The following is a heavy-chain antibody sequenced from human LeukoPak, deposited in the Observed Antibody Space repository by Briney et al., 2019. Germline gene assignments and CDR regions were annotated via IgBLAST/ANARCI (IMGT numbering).Heavy chain of an antibody. Sequence: SETLSLTCAVYGGSFSGYYWSWIRQPPGKGLEWIGEINHSGSTSYNPSLKSRVTISVDTSKNQFSLKLSSVTAADTAVYYCARVARYCSSTSCYKRGYYYYMDVWGKGTTVTVSS. D-gene: IGHD2-2*02. J-gene: IGHJ6*03. CDR3: ARVARYCSSTSCYKRGYYYYMDV. CDR1: GGSFSGYY. V-gene: IGHV4-34*01. CDR2: INHSGST.